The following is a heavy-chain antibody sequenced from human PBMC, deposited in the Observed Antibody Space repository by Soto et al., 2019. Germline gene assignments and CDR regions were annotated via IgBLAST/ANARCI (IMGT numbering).Heavy chain of an antibody. J-gene: IGHJ5*02. D-gene: IGHD3-10*01. V-gene: IGHV3-23*01. CDR3: AKHLADYDSGSFRWLDP. Sequence: LEWVSSISGSGANTYYADSVKGRFSISRDNSKNKLYLQLNSLRAEDTAVYYCAKHLADYDSGSFRWLDPWGQGTLVTV. CDR2: ISGSGANT.